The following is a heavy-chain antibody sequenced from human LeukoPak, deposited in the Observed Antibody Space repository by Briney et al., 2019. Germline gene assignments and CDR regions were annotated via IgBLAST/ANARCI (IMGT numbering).Heavy chain of an antibody. CDR1: GGSISSYY. CDR2: IYYSGST. V-gene: IGHV4-59*01. J-gene: IGHJ4*02. Sequence: SETLSLTCTVSGGSISSYYWSWIRQPPGKGLEWIGYIYYSGSTNYNPSLKSRVTISVDTSKNQFSLKLSSVTAADTAVYYCARARWAAAGTTDYWGQGTLVTVSS. D-gene: IGHD6-13*01. CDR3: ARARWAAAGTTDY.